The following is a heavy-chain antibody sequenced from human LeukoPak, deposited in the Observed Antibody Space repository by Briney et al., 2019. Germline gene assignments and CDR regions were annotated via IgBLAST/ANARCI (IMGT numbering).Heavy chain of an antibody. V-gene: IGHV4-34*01. D-gene: IGHD3-9*01. CDR2: INHSGST. CDR3: ARTHYDIPHGMGV. J-gene: IGHJ6*02. CDR1: GGSFSGYY. Sequence: SETLSLTCAVYGGSFSGYYWSWIRQPPGKGLEWIGEINHSGSTNYNPSLKSRVTISVDTSKNQFSLKLSSVTAADTAVYYCARTHYDIPHGMGVWGQGTTVTVSS.